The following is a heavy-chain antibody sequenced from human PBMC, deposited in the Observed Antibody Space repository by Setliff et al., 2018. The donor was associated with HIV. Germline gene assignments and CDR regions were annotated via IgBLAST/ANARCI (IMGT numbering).Heavy chain of an antibody. CDR1: GYTFIDYF. CDR2: ISPDNGNR. CDR3: ARQLSNSLDY. D-gene: IGHD7-27*01. Sequence: ASVKVSCKASGYTFIDYFIHWVRQAPGQGPEWMGWISPDNGNRRILRRFQGRVTMTRDTSINTAYMELSGLRSDDTAVYFCARQLSNSLDYWGQGTLVTVSS. J-gene: IGHJ4*02. V-gene: IGHV1-2*02.